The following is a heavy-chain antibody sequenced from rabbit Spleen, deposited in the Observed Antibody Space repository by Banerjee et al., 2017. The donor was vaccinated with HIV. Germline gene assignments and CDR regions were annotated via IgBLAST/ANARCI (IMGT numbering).Heavy chain of an antibody. CDR1: GFSFSRAYW. CDR3: ARGSAAMTMVITGYYLNL. V-gene: IGHV1S40*01. Sequence: QSLEESGGDLVKPGASLTLTCTASGFSFSRAYWMCWVRQAPGKGLEWIACIWGGDAGYTYYATWAKGRVTISKTPSTTVTLQMTSLTAADTATYFCARGSAAMTMVITGYYLNLWGPGTLVTVS. D-gene: IGHD2-1*01. J-gene: IGHJ4*01. CDR2: IWGGDAGYT.